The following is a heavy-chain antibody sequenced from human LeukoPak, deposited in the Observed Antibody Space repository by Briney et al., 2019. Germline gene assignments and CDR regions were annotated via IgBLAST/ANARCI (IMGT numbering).Heavy chain of an antibody. CDR2: IKQDGSEK. J-gene: IGHJ4*02. CDR3: GRDKIGGSFGNKVGGAYDY. D-gene: IGHD3-16*01. V-gene: IGHV3-7*01. Sequence: PGGSLRLSCAASGFTFSSYWMSWVRQAPGKGLEWVANIKQDGSEKYYVDSVKGRFTISRDNAKNSLYLQMNSLRAEDTAAYYGGRDKIGGSFGNKVGGAYDYWAREPWSPSPQ. CDR1: GFTFSSYW.